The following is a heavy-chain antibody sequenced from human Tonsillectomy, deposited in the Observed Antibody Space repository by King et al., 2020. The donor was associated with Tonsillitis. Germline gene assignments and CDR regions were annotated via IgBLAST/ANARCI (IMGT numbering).Heavy chain of an antibody. V-gene: IGHV1-18*04. J-gene: IGHJ6*02. CDR3: ARESQLDGRASCEQRRIHSFYGLAV. Sequence: VQLVQSGAEVKKPGASVKVACKASGYIFSSYGISWVRQAPGQGLEWMGWISIYNGKTDYSQKLQGRVTMTTDTSTSTAYLEVRSLRSDDTALYFCARESQLDGRASCEQRRIHSFYGLAVGGQASAVTAS. CDR2: ISIYNGKT. CDR1: GYIFSSYG. D-gene: IGHD1-1*01.